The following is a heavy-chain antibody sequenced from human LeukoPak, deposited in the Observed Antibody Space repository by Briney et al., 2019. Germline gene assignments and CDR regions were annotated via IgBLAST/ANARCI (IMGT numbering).Heavy chain of an antibody. CDR2: INHSGST. CDR3: ARRMVRGAAIYYYYMDV. V-gene: IGHV4-34*01. D-gene: IGHD3-10*01. J-gene: IGHJ6*03. CDR1: GGSFNGYY. Sequence: PSETLSLTCAVYGGSFNGYYWSWIRQPPGKGLEWIGEINHSGSTNYNPSLKSRVTISVDTSKNQFSLKLSSVTAADTAVYYCARRMVRGAAIYYYYMDVWGKGTTVTISS.